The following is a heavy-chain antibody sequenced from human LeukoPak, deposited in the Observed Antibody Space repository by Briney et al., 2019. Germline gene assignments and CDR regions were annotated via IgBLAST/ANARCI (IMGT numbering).Heavy chain of an antibody. CDR3: ARDRGGLYGGNSLGYYFDY. D-gene: IGHD4-23*01. Sequence: SETLSLTCTVSGGSISSYYWSWIRQPPGKGLEWIGYIYYSGSTNYNPSLKSRVTISVDTSKNQFSLKLSSVTAADTAVYYCARDRGGLYGGNSLGYYFDYWGQGTLVTVSP. J-gene: IGHJ4*02. V-gene: IGHV4-59*01. CDR2: IYYSGST. CDR1: GGSISSYY.